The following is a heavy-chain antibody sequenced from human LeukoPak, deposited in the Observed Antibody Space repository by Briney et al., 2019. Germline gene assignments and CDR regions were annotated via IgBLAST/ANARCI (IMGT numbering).Heavy chain of an antibody. J-gene: IGHJ4*02. Sequence: GGSLRLSCAASGFTFNTYSMNWVRQAPGKGLEWVSSISSTSIYISYADSVKGRFTISRDNAKNSLYLQMNSLRDEDTAIYYCARGLTCAGGSCYGDYWGQGTLVTVSS. D-gene: IGHD2-15*01. CDR1: GFTFNTYS. V-gene: IGHV3-21*01. CDR3: ARGLTCAGGSCYGDY. CDR2: ISSTSIYI.